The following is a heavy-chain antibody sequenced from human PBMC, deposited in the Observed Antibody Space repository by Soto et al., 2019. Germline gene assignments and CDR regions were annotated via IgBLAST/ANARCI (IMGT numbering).Heavy chain of an antibody. Sequence: QLQLQESGSGLVKPSQTLSLTCAVSGGSISSGGYSWSWIRQPPGKGLEWIGYIYHSGSTYYNPSLKSRVTISVVRSKNQFSLKLSSVTAADTAVYYCARAPSATDSYYYGMDVWGQGTTVTVSS. CDR2: IYHSGST. J-gene: IGHJ6*02. V-gene: IGHV4-30-2*01. CDR1: GGSISSGGYS. D-gene: IGHD2-15*01. CDR3: ARAPSATDSYYYGMDV.